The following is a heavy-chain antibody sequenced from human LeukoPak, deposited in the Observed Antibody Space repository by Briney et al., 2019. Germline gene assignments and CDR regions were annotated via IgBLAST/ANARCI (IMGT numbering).Heavy chain of an antibody. CDR1: GGSISSYY. V-gene: IGHV4-4*07. J-gene: IGHJ5*02. D-gene: IGHD3-10*01. Sequence: SEALSLTCTVSGGSISSYYLSWIRQPAGKGLEWIGRIYSRGTTYNPSLKSRVTMSADTSRNHVSLTLNSVTAADTAVYYCARDSGTTGEVKFDPWGQGTLVTVSS. CDR2: IYSRGT. CDR3: ARDSGTTGEVKFDP.